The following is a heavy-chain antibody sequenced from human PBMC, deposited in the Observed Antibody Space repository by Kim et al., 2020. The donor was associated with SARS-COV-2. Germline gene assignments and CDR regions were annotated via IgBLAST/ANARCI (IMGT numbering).Heavy chain of an antibody. V-gene: IGHV3-23*01. Sequence: AASGKGQCTITRDNDKKTQYLQMNSLRGEDTAVYYCERGRTIATPYFDYWGQGTLVTVSS. J-gene: IGHJ4*02. CDR3: ERGRTIATPYFDY. D-gene: IGHD1-1*01.